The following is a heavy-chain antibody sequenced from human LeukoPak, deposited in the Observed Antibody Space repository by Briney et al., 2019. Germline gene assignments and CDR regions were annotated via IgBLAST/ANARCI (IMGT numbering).Heavy chain of an antibody. V-gene: IGHV4-34*01. J-gene: IGHJ5*02. CDR3: ASEGRYGSGGYSPRWFAH. Sequence: PSETLSLTCAVSGGSFSGYYLSWIRQPPGKGLEWIGGINHSGSTNYNPYLKRRVTISVDTSKNQFSLKLSSVAAADTAVFYCASEGRYGSGGYSPRWFAHWGQGTLVTVSS. CDR1: GGSFSGYY. CDR2: INHSGST. D-gene: IGHD3-10*01.